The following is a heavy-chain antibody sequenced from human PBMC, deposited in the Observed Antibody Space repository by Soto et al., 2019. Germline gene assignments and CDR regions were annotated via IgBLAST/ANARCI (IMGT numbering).Heavy chain of an antibody. J-gene: IGHJ4*02. D-gene: IGHD1-26*01. CDR3: ARGLVTPYSRSYYGTDY. Sequence: QVQLVESGGGVVQPGRSLRLSCAASGFTFSSYGMHWVRQAPGKGLEWVAVIWYDGSNKYYADSVKGRFTISRDNSKNTLYLQMNSLRAEDTAVYYCARGLVTPYSRSYYGTDYWGQGTLVTVSS. V-gene: IGHV3-33*01. CDR2: IWYDGSNK. CDR1: GFTFSSYG.